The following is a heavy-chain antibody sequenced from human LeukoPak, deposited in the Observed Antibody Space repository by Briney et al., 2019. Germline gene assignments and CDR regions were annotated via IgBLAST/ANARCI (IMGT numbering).Heavy chain of an antibody. CDR3: ARRPLGYCSSTSCPTPYYFDY. CDR2: INYSGST. V-gene: IGHV4-39*07. CDR1: GGSISSGGYY. Sequence: SETLSLTCAVSGGSISSGGYYWSWIRQPPGKGLEWIGEINYSGSTNYNPSLKSRVTISVDTSKNQFSLKLSSVTAADTAVYYCARRPLGYCSSTSCPTPYYFDYWGQGTLVTVSS. D-gene: IGHD2-2*01. J-gene: IGHJ4*02.